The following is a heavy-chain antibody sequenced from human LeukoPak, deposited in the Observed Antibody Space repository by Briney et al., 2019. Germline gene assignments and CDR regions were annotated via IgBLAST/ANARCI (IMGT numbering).Heavy chain of an antibody. Sequence: GGSLRLSCAASGFSFSGYWMSWVRQVPGKGLEWVANIKEDGRDIYYVDSVKGRFTISRDNAGNTLYLQMNSLRAEDTAVYYCARDPGIAEAGTVGYFDYWGQGTLVTVSS. CDR1: GFSFSGYW. CDR2: IKEDGRDI. V-gene: IGHV3-7*01. CDR3: ARDPGIAEAGTVGYFDY. J-gene: IGHJ4*02. D-gene: IGHD6-13*01.